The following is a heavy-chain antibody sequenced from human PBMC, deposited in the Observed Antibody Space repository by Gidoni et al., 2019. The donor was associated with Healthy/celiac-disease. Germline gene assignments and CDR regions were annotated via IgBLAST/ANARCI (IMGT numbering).Heavy chain of an antibody. Sequence: QVQLVESGGGVVQPGRSLRLSCAASGFTFSSYAMHWVRQAPGKGLEWVAVISYDGSNKYYADSVKGRFTISRDNSKNTLYLQMNSLRAEDTAVYYCAREHIVVVTAAKGIDYWGQGTLVTVSS. J-gene: IGHJ4*02. CDR3: AREHIVVVTAAKGIDY. V-gene: IGHV3-30*04. CDR1: GFTFSSYA. CDR2: ISYDGSNK. D-gene: IGHD2-21*02.